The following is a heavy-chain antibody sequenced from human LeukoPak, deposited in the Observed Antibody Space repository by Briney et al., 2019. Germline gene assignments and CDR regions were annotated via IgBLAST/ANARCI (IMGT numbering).Heavy chain of an antibody. CDR1: GFTFSSYA. J-gene: IGHJ3*02. CDR3: ARGYSYGAFDI. Sequence: GGSLRLSCAASGFTFSSYAMHWVRQAPGKGLEWVAVISYDGSNKYYADSVKGRFTISRDNSKSTLYLQMNSLRAEDTAVYYCARGYSYGAFDIWGQGTMVTVSS. CDR2: ISYDGSNK. V-gene: IGHV3-30*04. D-gene: IGHD5-18*01.